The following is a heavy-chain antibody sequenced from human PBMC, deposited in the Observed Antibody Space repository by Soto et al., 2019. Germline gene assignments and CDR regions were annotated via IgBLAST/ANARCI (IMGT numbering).Heavy chain of an antibody. D-gene: IGHD6-25*01. Sequence: QVQLQESGPGLVKPSETLSLTCTVSGGSISSYYWSWIRQPPGKGLEWIGYIHYSGSTNYNPSLKSRVTISVDTSKNQFSLKLNSVTAADKAVYYCARPHGGSSGWDNWFDPWGQGTLVTVSS. CDR3: ARPHGGSSGWDNWFDP. V-gene: IGHV4-59*01. J-gene: IGHJ5*02. CDR2: IHYSGST. CDR1: GGSISSYY.